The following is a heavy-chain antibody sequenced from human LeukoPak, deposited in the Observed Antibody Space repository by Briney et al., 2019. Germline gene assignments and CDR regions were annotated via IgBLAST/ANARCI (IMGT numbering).Heavy chain of an antibody. CDR3: ARGSAMVTTYRGGNWFDP. Sequence: ASVKVSCKAAGYTFSNYYMHWLRQAPGQGREGRGWIKPNRGRTNYAQQFEGRVTMNRDTSINTAYMELSSLRSADTAVYYCARGSAMVTTYRGGNWFDPWGQGTLVTVSS. V-gene: IGHV1-2*02. CDR1: GYTFSNYY. J-gene: IGHJ5*02. CDR2: IKPNRGRT. D-gene: IGHD5-18*01.